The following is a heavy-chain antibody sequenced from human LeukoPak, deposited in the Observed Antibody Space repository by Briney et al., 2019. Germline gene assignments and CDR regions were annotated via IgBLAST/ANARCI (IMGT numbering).Heavy chain of an antibody. Sequence: PSETLSLTCNVSGGSISGYYWTWIRQPPGKGLEWIGYIYYTGSTDYTPSLKSRVTISVDTSTNRFSLKRSPVIAADTAVYYCARVGTSGYHFFVDYWGQGILVTVSS. CDR1: GGSISGYY. V-gene: IGHV4-59*01. J-gene: IGHJ4*02. CDR3: ARVGTSGYHFFVDY. D-gene: IGHD3-22*01. CDR2: IYYTGST.